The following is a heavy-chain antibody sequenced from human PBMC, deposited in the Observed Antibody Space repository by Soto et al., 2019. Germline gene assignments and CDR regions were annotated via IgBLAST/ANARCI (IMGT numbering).Heavy chain of an antibody. Sequence: QVQLQQWGAGLLKPSETLSLTCAVYGGSFSGYYWSWIRQPPGKGLEWIGEINHSGSTNYNPSLKSRVTISVDTSKNQFSLKLSSVTAADTAVYYCARDQTDGRNPGIDYWGQGTLVTVSS. CDR3: ARDQTDGRNPGIDY. V-gene: IGHV4-34*01. CDR1: GGSFSGYY. D-gene: IGHD3-10*01. CDR2: INHSGST. J-gene: IGHJ4*02.